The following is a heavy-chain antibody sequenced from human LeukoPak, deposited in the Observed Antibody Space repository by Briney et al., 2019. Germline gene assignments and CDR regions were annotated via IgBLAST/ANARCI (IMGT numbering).Heavy chain of an antibody. V-gene: IGHV3-23*01. CDR3: ARGIDYYDSSGYYPGVYFDY. J-gene: IGHJ4*02. CDR1: GFTFSTYA. CDR2: ISGSGDST. Sequence: GGSLRLSCAASGFTFSTYAANWVRQAPGKGLEWVSTISGSGDSTYYADYVKGRFTISRDNSKNMLYLQMNSLRAEDTAVYYCARGIDYYDSSGYYPGVYFDYWGQGTLVSVSS. D-gene: IGHD3-22*01.